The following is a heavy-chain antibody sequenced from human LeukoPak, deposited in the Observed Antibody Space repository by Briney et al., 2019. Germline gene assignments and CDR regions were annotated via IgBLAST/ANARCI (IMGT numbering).Heavy chain of an antibody. CDR2: IIPIFGTA. CDR3: ARVGAAAGPFDY. J-gene: IGHJ4*02. CDR1: GGTFSSYA. D-gene: IGHD6-13*01. Sequence: SVKVSCKASGGTFSSYAISWVRQAPGQGLEGMGGIIPIFGTANYAQKFQGRVTITADESTSTAYMELSSLRSEDTAVYYCARVGAAAGPFDYWGQGTLVTVSS. V-gene: IGHV1-69*13.